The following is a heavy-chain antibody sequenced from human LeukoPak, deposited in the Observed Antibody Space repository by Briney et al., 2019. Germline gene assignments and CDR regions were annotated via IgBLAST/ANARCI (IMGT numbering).Heavy chain of an antibody. Sequence: GGSLRLSCAASGFTFSNYWMAWVRQAPGKGLEWVANIREDGGQQFYVDSVKGRFTISRDNAKNTLYLQMNSLRAEDTAVYYCARDQLYCTGGTCYFDYWGQGTLVTVSS. CDR2: IREDGGQQ. D-gene: IGHD2-8*02. CDR1: GFTFSNYW. V-gene: IGHV3-7*01. J-gene: IGHJ4*02. CDR3: ARDQLYCTGGTCYFDY.